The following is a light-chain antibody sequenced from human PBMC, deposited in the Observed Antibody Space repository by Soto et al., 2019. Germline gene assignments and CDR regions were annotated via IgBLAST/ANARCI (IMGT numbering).Light chain of an antibody. V-gene: IGKV1-5*03. CDR2: KAS. CDR3: QQFHSFSPT. J-gene: IGKJ1*01. Sequence: DIQMTQSPSTLSASVGDRVTITCRASQSISNWLAWYQQKPGKAPKLLIYKASSLESGVPSRFSGSGSGTEFTLTISSLQPDDFATHYCQQFHSFSPTFGQGTKVEIK. CDR1: QSISNW.